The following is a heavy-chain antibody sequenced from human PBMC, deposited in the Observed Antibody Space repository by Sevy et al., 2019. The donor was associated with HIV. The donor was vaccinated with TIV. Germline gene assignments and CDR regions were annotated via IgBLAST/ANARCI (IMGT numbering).Heavy chain of an antibody. D-gene: IGHD6-13*01. V-gene: IGHV3-30-3*01. CDR2: ISYDGSNK. CDR3: AGDLRYSSSRMDAFDI. CDR1: GFTFSSYA. J-gene: IGHJ3*02. Sequence: GGSLRLSCAASGFTFSSYAMHWVRQAPGKGLEWVAVISYDGSNKYYADSVKGRFTISRDNSKNTLYLQMNSLRAEDTAVYYCAGDLRYSSSRMDAFDIWGQGTMVTVSS.